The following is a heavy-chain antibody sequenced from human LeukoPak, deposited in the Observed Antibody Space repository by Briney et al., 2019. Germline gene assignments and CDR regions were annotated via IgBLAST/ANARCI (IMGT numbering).Heavy chain of an antibody. CDR1: GYTLTELS. J-gene: IGHJ4*02. V-gene: IGHV1-24*01. D-gene: IGHD3-10*01. CDR3: ATLITMVQGPRGYFDY. Sequence: ASVTVSCKVSGYTLTELSMHWVRQAPGKGLEWMGGFDPEDGETIYAQKFQGRVTMTEDTSTDTAYMELSSLRSEDTAVYYCATLITMVQGPRGYFDYWGQGTLVTVSS. CDR2: FDPEDGET.